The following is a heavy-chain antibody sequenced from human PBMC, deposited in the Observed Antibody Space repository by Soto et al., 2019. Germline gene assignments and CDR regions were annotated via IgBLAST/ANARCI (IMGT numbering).Heavy chain of an antibody. CDR2: IKNKANSYTT. CDR3: ARVSLVGSSGGGYFDY. Sequence: EVQLVESGGGLVQPGGSLRLSCAASGFTFSAHYMDWVRQAPGKGLEWVGRIKNKANSYTTEYAASVEGRFTISREDSKNSLYVQMNSLKTEDTAVYYCARVSLVGSSGGGYFDYWGQGSQVAVSS. J-gene: IGHJ4*02. D-gene: IGHD1-26*01. V-gene: IGHV3-72*01. CDR1: GFTFSAHY.